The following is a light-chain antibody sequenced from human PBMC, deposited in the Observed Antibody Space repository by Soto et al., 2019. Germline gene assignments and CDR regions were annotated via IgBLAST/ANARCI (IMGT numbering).Light chain of an antibody. CDR1: QSISSTY. CDR3: QQRSNLPPT. Sequence: EIVLTQSPGTLSLSPGERATLSCRASQSISSTYLAWYQQKPGQAPRLLIHDVYNRATGIPARFSGSGSGTDFTLTISSLEPEDFAVYYCQQRSNLPPTFGQGTRLEIK. V-gene: IGKV3D-20*02. CDR2: DVY. J-gene: IGKJ5*01.